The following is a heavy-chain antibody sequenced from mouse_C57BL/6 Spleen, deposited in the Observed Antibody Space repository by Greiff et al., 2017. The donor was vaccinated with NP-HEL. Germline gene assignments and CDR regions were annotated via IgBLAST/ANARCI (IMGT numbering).Heavy chain of an antibody. V-gene: IGHV12-3*01. CDR2: ITHSGET. CDR3: AGDSDGYWYFDV. CDR1: GFPITSGYY. D-gene: IGHD2-3*01. Sequence: VQLQQSGPGLVKPSQSLFLTCSITGFPITSGYYWIWIRQSPGKPLEWMGYITHSGETFYNPSLQRTISITRETSKNQFFLQLNSVTTEDTAVDYCAGDSDGYWYFDVWGTGTTVTVSS. J-gene: IGHJ1*03.